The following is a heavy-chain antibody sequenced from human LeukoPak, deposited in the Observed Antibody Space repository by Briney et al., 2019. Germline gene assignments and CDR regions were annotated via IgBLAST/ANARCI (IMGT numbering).Heavy chain of an antibody. J-gene: IGHJ5*01. D-gene: IGHD3-10*01. CDR3: XXVRFGSGIYGGFDS. CDR1: GFTFNNYG. V-gene: IGHV3-23*01. Sequence: GGSLRLSCVASGFTFNNYGMIWVRRAPGKGLEWVAGINAGGSHSYYADSVNGRFTSSRDNSKNTLYLQMNSLTVEDTAIYFXXXVRFGSGIYGGFDSWGQGAHVTVSS. CDR2: INAGGSHS.